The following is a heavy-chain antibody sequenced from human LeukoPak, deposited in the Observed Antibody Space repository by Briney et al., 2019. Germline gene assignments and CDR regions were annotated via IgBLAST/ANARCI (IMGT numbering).Heavy chain of an antibody. V-gene: IGHV1-18*01. CDR1: VYTFTSYG. CDR2: ISAYNGNT. CDR3: ARGRRSSSAEG. J-gene: IGHJ4*02. Sequence: ASVKVSCKASVYTFTSYGISWVRQAPGQGLEWMGWISAYNGNTNYAQKFQGRVTMTRDTSISTAYMELSRLRSDDTAVYYCARGRRSSSAEGWGQGTLVTVSS. D-gene: IGHD6-6*01.